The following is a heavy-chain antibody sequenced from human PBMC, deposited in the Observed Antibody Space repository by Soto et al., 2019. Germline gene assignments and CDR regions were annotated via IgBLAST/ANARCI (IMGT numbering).Heavy chain of an antibody. V-gene: IGHV1-46*01. CDR1: GYTCSNYY. Sequence: ASVQVSCKGAGYTCSNYYMHWVRQAPGQGLEWMGIINPSGDSTSSAQKFQGRVTMTRETSTSTLYMELSSLRSEDRAVYYCARATRSGSPHFDHWGQGTLVTVSS. J-gene: IGHJ4*02. D-gene: IGHD5-12*01. CDR3: ARATRSGSPHFDH. CDR2: INPSGDST.